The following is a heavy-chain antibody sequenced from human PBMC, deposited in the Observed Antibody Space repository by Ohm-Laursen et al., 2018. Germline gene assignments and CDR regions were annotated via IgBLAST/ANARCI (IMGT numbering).Heavy chain of an antibody. CDR3: AKDSSGGYYGMHV. V-gene: IGHV3-9*01. Sequence: SLRLSCAASGFTFDDYAMHWVRQAPGKGLEWVSGISRNSGSMGYADSVKGRFTTSRDNAKNSLYLQMNSLRAEDTALYYCAKDSSGGYYGMHVWGQGTTVTVSS. J-gene: IGHJ6*02. D-gene: IGHD3-10*01. CDR1: GFTFDDYA. CDR2: ISRNSGSM.